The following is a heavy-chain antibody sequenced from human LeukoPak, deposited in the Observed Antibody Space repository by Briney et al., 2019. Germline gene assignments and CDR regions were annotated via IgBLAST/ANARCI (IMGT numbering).Heavy chain of an antibody. J-gene: IGHJ4*02. V-gene: IGHV3-7*01. Sequence: GSLRLSCAASGFNVSSYGMHWVRQAPGKGLEWVANIKQDGSEKYYVDSVKGRFTISRDNAKNSLYLQMNSLRAEDTAVYYCARDLVPYYDILTGYWGYWGQGTLVTVSS. CDR1: GFNVSSYG. CDR3: ARDLVPYYDILTGYWGY. CDR2: IKQDGSEK. D-gene: IGHD3-9*01.